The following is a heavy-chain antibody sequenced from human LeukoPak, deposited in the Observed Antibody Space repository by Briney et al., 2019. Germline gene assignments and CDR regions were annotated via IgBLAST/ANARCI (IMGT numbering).Heavy chain of an antibody. V-gene: IGHV4-31*03. CDR1: GGSISSGGYY. CDR3: ARTCPGYFQH. J-gene: IGHJ1*01. Sequence: SQTLSLTCTVSGGSISSGGYYWSWIRQHPGKGLEWIGYIYYSGSTYYNPSLKSRVTISVDTSKNQLSLKLSSVTAADTAVYYCARTCPGYFQHWGQGTLVTVSS. CDR2: IYYSGST.